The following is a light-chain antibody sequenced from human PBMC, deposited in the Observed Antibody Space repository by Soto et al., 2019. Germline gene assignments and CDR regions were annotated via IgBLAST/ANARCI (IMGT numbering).Light chain of an antibody. CDR2: GVV. CDR3: SSFTSYNTVV. V-gene: IGLV2-14*01. Sequence: QSALTQPASVSGSPGQSIIISCTGTSSDVGGYNYVSWYQQHPGKAPNLIIYGVVNRPSGIFDRFSASKSGNTASLTISGLRPEDEADYYCSSFTSYNTVVFGGGTQLTVL. J-gene: IGLJ2*01. CDR1: SSDVGGYNY.